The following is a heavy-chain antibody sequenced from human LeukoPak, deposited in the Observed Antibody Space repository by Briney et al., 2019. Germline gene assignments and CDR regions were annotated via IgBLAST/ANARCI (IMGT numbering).Heavy chain of an antibody. D-gene: IGHD3-22*01. J-gene: IGHJ4*02. CDR3: ATDGNYYDSSGYGKFDY. CDR2: FDPEDGET. Sequence: ASVKVSCKVSGYTITELSMHWVRQAPGKGLEWMGGFDPEDGETIYAQKFQGRVTMTEDTSTDTAYMELSSLRSEDTAVYYCATDGNYYDSSGYGKFDYWGQGTLVTVSS. V-gene: IGHV1-24*01. CDR1: GYTITELS.